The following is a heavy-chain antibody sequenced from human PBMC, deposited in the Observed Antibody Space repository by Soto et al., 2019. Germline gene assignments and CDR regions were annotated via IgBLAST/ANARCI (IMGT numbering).Heavy chain of an antibody. Sequence: QVQLQESGPGLVKPSETLSLTCTVSGGSISSYYWSWIRQPPGKGLEWIGYIYYSGSTKYNPSLKSRVTISVDTSKNQFSLKLSSVTAADTAVYYCARRWGPTFDFWGQGTLVTVSS. CDR1: GGSISSYY. V-gene: IGHV4-59*01. J-gene: IGHJ4*02. D-gene: IGHD1-26*01. CDR2: IYYSGST. CDR3: ARRWGPTFDF.